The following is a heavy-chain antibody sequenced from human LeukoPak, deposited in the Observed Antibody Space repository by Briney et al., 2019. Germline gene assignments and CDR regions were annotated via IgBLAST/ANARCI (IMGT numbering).Heavy chain of an antibody. CDR3: ARGERYYDILTGYGTPAAFDY. CDR1: GYTFTSYG. D-gene: IGHD3-9*01. J-gene: IGHJ4*02. CDR2: ISAYNGNT. V-gene: IGHV1-18*01. Sequence: GASVKVSCKASGYTFTSYGISWVRQAPGQGLEWMGWISAYNGNTNYAQKLQGRVTMTTDTSTSTAYMELRSLRSDDTAVYYCARGERYYDILTGYGTPAAFDYWGQGTLVTVSS.